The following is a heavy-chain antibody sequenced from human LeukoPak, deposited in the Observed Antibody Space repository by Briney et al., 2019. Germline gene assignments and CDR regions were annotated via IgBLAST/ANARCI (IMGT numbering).Heavy chain of an antibody. V-gene: IGHV4-34*01. D-gene: IGHD2-2*02. CDR1: GGSFSGYY. CDR2: INHRGST. Sequence: SETLSLTCAVYGGSFSGYYWSWIRQPPGKGLEWIGEINHRGSTNYNPSLKSRVTISVDTSKNQFSLKLSSVTAADTAVYYCASGPAAIGYFDYWGQGTLVTVSS. J-gene: IGHJ4*02. CDR3: ASGPAAIGYFDY.